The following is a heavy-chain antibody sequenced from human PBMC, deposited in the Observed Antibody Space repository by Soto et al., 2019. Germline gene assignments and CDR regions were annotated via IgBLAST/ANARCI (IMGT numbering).Heavy chain of an antibody. Sequence: SVKVSCKASGYTFSDFDINWLRQAAGQGPEWMGWMNAKSGDTFSAQRLQGKFNMTWDTSLSTAYMEVGSLTSDDAAIYYCARGNTFNYDGFDVWGQGTTVTVSS. CDR1: GYTFSDFD. CDR2: MNAKSGDT. D-gene: IGHD3-3*01. J-gene: IGHJ6*02. V-gene: IGHV1-8*01. CDR3: ARGNTFNYDGFDV.